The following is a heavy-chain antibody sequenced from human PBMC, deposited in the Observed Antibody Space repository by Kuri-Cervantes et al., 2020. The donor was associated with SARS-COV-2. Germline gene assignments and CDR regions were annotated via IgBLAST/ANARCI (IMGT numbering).Heavy chain of an antibody. CDR2: ISAYNGNT. CDR3: ARGLVQDYDFWSGYEY. J-gene: IGHJ4*02. D-gene: IGHD3-3*01. V-gene: IGHV1-18*01. CDR1: GYTFTNFA. Sequence: ASVKVSCKASGYTFTNFAISWVRQAPGQGLEWMGWISAYNGNTNSAQRLQGRVTMTSDTSTSTAYMELRSLSSEDTAVYYCARGLVQDYDFWSGYEYWGQGTLVTVSS.